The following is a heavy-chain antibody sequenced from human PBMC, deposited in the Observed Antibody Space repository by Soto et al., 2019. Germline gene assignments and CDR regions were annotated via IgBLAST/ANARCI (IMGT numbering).Heavy chain of an antibody. CDR1: GYTFTSYA. J-gene: IGHJ5*02. Sequence: QVQLVQSGAEVKKPGASVKVSCKASGYTFTSYAMHWVRQAPGQRLEWMGWINAGNGNTKYSQKFQGRVTITRDTTASTAYMELSSLRSEDTAVYYCARAGITIFGVVTPTDIWFYPWGQGTLVSVSS. D-gene: IGHD3-3*01. CDR3: ARAGITIFGVVTPTDIWFYP. V-gene: IGHV1-3*01. CDR2: INAGNGNT.